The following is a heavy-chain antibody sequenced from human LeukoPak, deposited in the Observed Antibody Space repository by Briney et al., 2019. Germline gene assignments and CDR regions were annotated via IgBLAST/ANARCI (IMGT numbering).Heavy chain of an antibody. CDR3: ARVEPYSSGWIDY. V-gene: IGHV4-38-2*01. D-gene: IGHD6-19*01. Sequence: SETLSLTCAVYGYSISSAYYWGWIRPPPGKGLEWIGSIYHSGSTYYNSSLKSRVTIALDSSKHQFSLKLTFLTAAATAVYYCARVEPYSSGWIDYWGQGTLVTVSS. CDR1: GYSISSAYY. J-gene: IGHJ4*02. CDR2: IYHSGST.